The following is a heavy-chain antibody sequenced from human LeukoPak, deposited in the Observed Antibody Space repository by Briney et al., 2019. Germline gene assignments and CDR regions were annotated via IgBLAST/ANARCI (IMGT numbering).Heavy chain of an antibody. D-gene: IGHD3-10*01. Sequence: SEILSLTCNISGGSVRGGGYYWRWIRPPQGKGLEWIGYIYYSGSTYYNPSLKSRVTISVGTSKNQFSLKLSSVTAADTAVYYCARGTVLWFGELVFDYWGQGTLVTVPS. CDR3: ARGTVLWFGELVFDY. J-gene: IGHJ4*02. CDR2: IYYSGST. CDR1: GGSVRGGGYY. V-gene: IGHV4-30-4*01.